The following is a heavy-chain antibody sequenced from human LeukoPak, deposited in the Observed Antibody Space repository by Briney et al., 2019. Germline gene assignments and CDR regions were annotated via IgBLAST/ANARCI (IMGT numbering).Heavy chain of an antibody. D-gene: IGHD3-16*01. CDR1: GFTVSSNY. J-gene: IGHJ4*02. CDR2: IYSGGST. Sequence: PGGSLRLSCAASGFTVSSNYMSWVRQAPGKGLEWVSVIYSGGSTYYADSVKGRFTISRDNAKNSLYLQMNSLRAEDTAMYYCARRRITGLGYFDYWGQGALVTVSS. V-gene: IGHV3-53*01. CDR3: ARRRITGLGYFDY.